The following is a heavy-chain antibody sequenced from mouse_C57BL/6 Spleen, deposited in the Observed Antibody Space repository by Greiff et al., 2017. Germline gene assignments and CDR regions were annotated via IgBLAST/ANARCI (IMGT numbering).Heavy chain of an antibody. Sequence: EVQGVESGPELVKPGASVKMSCKASGYTFTDYNMHWVKQSHGKSLEWIGYINPNNGGTSYNQKFKGKATLTVNKSSSTAYMELRSLTSEDSAVYYCARGGPWDYWYFDVWGTGTTVTVSS. CDR1: GYTFTDYN. CDR2: INPNNGGT. J-gene: IGHJ1*03. D-gene: IGHD4-1*01. V-gene: IGHV1-22*01. CDR3: ARGGPWDYWYFDV.